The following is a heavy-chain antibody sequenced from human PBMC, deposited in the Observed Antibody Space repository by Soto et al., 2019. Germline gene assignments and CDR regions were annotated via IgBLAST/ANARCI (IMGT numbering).Heavy chain of an antibody. CDR3: ARFSPPRKAYDSNPGWFDP. D-gene: IGHD3-22*01. CDR2: VSQTGST. J-gene: IGHJ5*02. V-gene: IGHV4-59*01. Sequence: QVQLQESGPGLVKPSETLSLTCTVSGGSMNNYYWTWIRQPPGKGLEWIGYVSQTGSTNYNASLKGRLTISLATSRSQFSLTLTSVTAADTAVYFCARFSPPRKAYDSNPGWFDPWGQGILVAVSS. CDR1: GGSMNNYY.